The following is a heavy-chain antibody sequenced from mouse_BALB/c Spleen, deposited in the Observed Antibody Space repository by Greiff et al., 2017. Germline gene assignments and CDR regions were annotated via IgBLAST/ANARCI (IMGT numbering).Heavy chain of an antibody. V-gene: IGHV5-17*02. J-gene: IGHJ4*01. Sequence: EVHLVESGGGLVQPGGSRKLSCAASGFTFSSFGMHWVRQAPEKGLEWVAYISSGSSTIYYADTVKGRFTISRDNPKNTLFLQMTSLRSEDTAMYYCARREVGAMDYWGQGTSVTVSS. CDR2: ISSGSSTI. CDR3: ARREVGAMDY. CDR1: GFTFSSFG. D-gene: IGHD1-1*01.